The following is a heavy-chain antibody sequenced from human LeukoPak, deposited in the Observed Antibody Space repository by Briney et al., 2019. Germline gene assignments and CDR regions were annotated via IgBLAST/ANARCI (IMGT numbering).Heavy chain of an antibody. CDR3: AQNGQSGFSFDP. Sequence: PSETLSLTCTVSGASISSLYWSWIRQPPGKGLEYIGYIYYTGVTNYNPSLKSRVTISADTSKNQFSLKLRSVTAADTAVYYCAQNGQSGFSFDPWGQGTLVTVSS. D-gene: IGHD2-8*01. V-gene: IGHV4-59*11. CDR1: GASISSLY. J-gene: IGHJ5*02. CDR2: IYYTGVT.